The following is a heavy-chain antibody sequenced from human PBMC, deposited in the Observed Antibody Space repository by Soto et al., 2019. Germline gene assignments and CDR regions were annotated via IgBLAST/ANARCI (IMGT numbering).Heavy chain of an antibody. CDR2: ISGSGGST. Sequence: EVQLLESGGGLVQPGGSLRLSCAASGFTFSSYAMSWVRQAPGKGLEWVSAISGSGGSTYYADSVKGRFTISRDNSKNTLYLQMNSLRAEDTAVYYCAKSPRPHFENYCYYGMDVWGQGTTVTVSS. CDR1: GFTFSSYA. CDR3: AKSPRPHFENYCYYGMDV. J-gene: IGHJ6*02. D-gene: IGHD3-3*02. V-gene: IGHV3-23*01.